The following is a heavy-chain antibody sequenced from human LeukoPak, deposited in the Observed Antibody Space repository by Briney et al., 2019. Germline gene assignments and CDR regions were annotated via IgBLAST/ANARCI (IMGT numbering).Heavy chain of an antibody. CDR1: GFTVSSNY. D-gene: IGHD4-23*01. V-gene: IGHV3-53*01. CDR2: IYSGXST. J-gene: IGHJ4*02. CDR3: ARGNSGYRY. Sequence: GGSLRLSCAASGFTVSSNYMXXXXXXPXXGLKWVSVIYSGXSTXYADSVKXXXXXSRXXXXXTLYLQMNSLRSEDTAVYYCARGNSGYRYWGQGTLVTVSS.